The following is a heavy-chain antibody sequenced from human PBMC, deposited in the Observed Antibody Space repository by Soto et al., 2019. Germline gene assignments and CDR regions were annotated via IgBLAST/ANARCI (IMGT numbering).Heavy chain of an antibody. J-gene: IGHJ4*02. CDR2: ISGGGGNT. Sequence: GGSLRLSCAASGFTFSSYAMTWVRQAPGKGLEWVSVISGGGGNTYYADSVKGRFTISRDNSKNALNLQMNSLRAEDTAVYYCAKGAVTTNSIFDYWGQGTLVTVSS. V-gene: IGHV3-23*01. CDR1: GFTFSSYA. D-gene: IGHD4-17*01. CDR3: AKGAVTTNSIFDY.